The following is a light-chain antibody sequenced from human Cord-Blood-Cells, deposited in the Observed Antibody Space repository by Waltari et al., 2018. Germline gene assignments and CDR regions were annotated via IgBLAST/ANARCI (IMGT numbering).Light chain of an antibody. V-gene: IGLV2-11*01. CDR1: SSDVGGYTY. J-gene: IGLJ1*01. CDR3: CSYAGSYTYV. CDR2: DVS. Sequence: QSALTQPRSVSGSPGPSVPISCTGTSSDVGGYTYVSWYQQHPGKAPKLMIYDVSKRPSGVPDRFSGSKSGNTASLTISGLQAEDEADYYCCSYAGSYTYVFGTGTKVTVL.